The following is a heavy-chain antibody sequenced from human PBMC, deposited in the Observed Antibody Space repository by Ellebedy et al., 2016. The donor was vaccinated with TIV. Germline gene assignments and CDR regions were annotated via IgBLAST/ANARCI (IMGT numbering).Heavy chain of an antibody. Sequence: GESLKISCAASGLTFSSHAMSWVRQAPGKGLEWVSSITESGGNTYYADSVKGRFTISRDSSKNTLYLQMSSLRVEDTAMYYCARDRITGPGMWYLDLWGRGTLVTVSS. CDR1: GLTFSSHA. V-gene: IGHV3-23*01. CDR3: ARDRITGPGMWYLDL. D-gene: IGHD1-14*01. CDR2: ITESGGNT. J-gene: IGHJ2*01.